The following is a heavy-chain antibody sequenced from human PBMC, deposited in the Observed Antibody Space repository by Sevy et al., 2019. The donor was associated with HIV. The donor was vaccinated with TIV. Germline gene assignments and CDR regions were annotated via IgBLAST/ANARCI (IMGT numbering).Heavy chain of an antibody. Sequence: GGSLRLSCAASGFTFSAYSMNWVRQAPGKGLEWVSYISSGSGTIYYADSVKGQFTISRDNAKSSLYLQMNGLRAEDTAGYYCARAGGDCYSKNECWFVSWGQGTLVTVSS. D-gene: IGHD2-21*01. CDR1: GFTFSAYS. CDR3: ARAGGDCYSKNECWFVS. J-gene: IGHJ5*01. V-gene: IGHV3-48*01. CDR2: ISSGSGTI.